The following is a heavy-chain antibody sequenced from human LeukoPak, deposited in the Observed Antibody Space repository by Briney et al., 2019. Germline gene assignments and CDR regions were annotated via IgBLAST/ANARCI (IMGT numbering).Heavy chain of an antibody. CDR1: GYTFTSYY. D-gene: IGHD1-1*01. CDR2: INPSGGST. CDR3: ARDPGSAVGAIVVQHATDAFDI. J-gene: IGHJ3*02. Sequence: GASVKVSCKASGYTFTSYYMHWVRQAPGQGLEWMGIINPSGGSTSYAQKFQGRVTMTRDTSTSTVYMELSSLRSEDTAVYYCARDPGSAVGAIVVQHATDAFDIWGQGTMVTVSS. V-gene: IGHV1-46*01.